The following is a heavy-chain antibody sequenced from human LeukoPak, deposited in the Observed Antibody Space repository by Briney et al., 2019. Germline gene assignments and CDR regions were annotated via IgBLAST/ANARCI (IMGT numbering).Heavy chain of an antibody. V-gene: IGHV1-46*01. CDR1: GYTFTSYY. CDR3: AREPPSGGQLPYFDY. D-gene: IGHD2-2*01. Sequence: ASVKVSCKASGYTFTSYYMHWVRQAPGQGLEWMGIINPSGGSTSYAQKFQGRVTMTGDTSTSTVYMELSSLRSEDTAVYYCAREPPSGGQLPYFDYWGQGTLVTVSS. J-gene: IGHJ4*02. CDR2: INPSGGST.